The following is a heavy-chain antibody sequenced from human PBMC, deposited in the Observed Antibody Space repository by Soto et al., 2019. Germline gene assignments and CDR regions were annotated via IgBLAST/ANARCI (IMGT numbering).Heavy chain of an antibody. D-gene: IGHD3-10*01. J-gene: IGHJ4*02. CDR2: ISYDGSNK. CDR3: AKDSSITMGPFFDY. V-gene: IGHV3-30*18. Sequence: GGSLRLSCAASGFTFSSYGMHWVRQAPGKGLEWVAVISYDGSNKYYADSVKGRFTISRDNSTNTLYLQMNSLRAEDTAVYYCAKDSSITMGPFFDYWGQGTLVTVSS. CDR1: GFTFSSYG.